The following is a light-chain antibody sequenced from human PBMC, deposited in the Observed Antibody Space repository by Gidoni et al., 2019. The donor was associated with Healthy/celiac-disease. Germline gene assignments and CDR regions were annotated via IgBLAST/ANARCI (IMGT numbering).Light chain of an antibody. CDR1: KLGNKY. V-gene: IGLV3-1*01. CDR2: QDN. J-gene: IGLJ2*01. Sequence: SYELTQPPSVSVSPGQTASITCSGDKLGNKYACWYQQKPGQSPVLVIYQDNKRPSGIPERFSGSNSGNTATLTISGTQAMDEADYYCQAWDSSTANVVFGGGTKLTVV. CDR3: QAWDSSTANVV.